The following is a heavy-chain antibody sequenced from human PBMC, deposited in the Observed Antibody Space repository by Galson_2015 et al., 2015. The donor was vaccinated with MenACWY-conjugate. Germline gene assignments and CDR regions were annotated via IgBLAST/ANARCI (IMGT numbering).Heavy chain of an antibody. V-gene: IGHV3-49*03. CDR2: IRSKAYGGTT. J-gene: IGHJ4*02. CDR1: GFTFGDYA. Sequence: LRLSCAASGFTFGDYAMSWFRQAPEKGLEWVGFIRSKAYGGTTEYAASVKGRFTISRDDSKSIAYLQMNSLKTEDTAVYYCTRAARELADYFDYWGQGTLVTVSS. D-gene: IGHD1-26*01. CDR3: TRAARELADYFDY.